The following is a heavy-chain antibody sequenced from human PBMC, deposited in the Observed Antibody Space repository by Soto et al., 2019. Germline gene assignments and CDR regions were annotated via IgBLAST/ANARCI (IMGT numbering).Heavy chain of an antibody. J-gene: IGHJ4*02. CDR3: ARGPDTAMVMFAY. CDR1: RFSVRSYA. D-gene: IGHD5-18*01. Sequence: LRLGGAACRFSVRSYAMDVVRQTPGKGLEWVAVISYDGSNKYYADSVKGRFTISRDNSKNTLYLQMNSLRAEDTAVYYCARGPDTAMVMFAYWGKGTLVPVPS. CDR2: ISYDGSNK. V-gene: IGHV3-30-3*01.